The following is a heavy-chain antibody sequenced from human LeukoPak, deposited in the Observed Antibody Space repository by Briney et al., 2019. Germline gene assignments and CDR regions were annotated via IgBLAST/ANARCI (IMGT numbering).Heavy chain of an antibody. D-gene: IGHD3-16*01. CDR2: ISYDGSNK. CDR1: GFTFSSYA. CDR3: ARDFLHLGG. J-gene: IGHJ3*01. Sequence: GGSLRLSCAASGFTFSSYAMHWVRQAPGKGLEWVAVISYDGSNKYYADSVKGRFTISRDNARNTLYLQMNSLRAEDTAVYYCARDFLHLGGWGQGTMVTVSS. V-gene: IGHV3-30*04.